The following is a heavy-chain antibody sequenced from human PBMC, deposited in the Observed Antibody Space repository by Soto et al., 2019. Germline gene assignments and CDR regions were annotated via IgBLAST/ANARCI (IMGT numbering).Heavy chain of an antibody. CDR3: ARSSSRGGMDV. V-gene: IGHV3-30-3*01. Sequence: PGGSLRLSCAASGFTFSSYAMHWVRQAPGKGLEWVAVISYDGSNKYYADSVKGRFTISRDNSKNTLYLQMNSLRAEDTAVYYCARSSSRGGMDVWGQGTTVTVSS. D-gene: IGHD6-6*01. J-gene: IGHJ6*02. CDR1: GFTFSSYA. CDR2: ISYDGSNK.